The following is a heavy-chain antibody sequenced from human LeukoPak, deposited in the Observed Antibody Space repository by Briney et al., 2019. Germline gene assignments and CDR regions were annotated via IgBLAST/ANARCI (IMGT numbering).Heavy chain of an antibody. Sequence: ASVKVSCKASGYTFTGYYMHWVRQAPGQGLEWMGWTNPNSGGTNYAQKFQGRVTMTRDTSISTAYMELSRLRSDDTAVYYCARRTLPAAIAGVADNWFDPWGQGTLVTVSS. CDR2: TNPNSGGT. J-gene: IGHJ5*02. V-gene: IGHV1-2*02. CDR1: GYTFTGYY. D-gene: IGHD2-2*01. CDR3: ARRTLPAAIAGVADNWFDP.